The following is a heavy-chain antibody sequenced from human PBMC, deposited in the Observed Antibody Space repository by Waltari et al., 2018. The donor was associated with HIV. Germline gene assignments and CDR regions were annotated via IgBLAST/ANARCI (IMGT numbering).Heavy chain of an antibody. J-gene: IGHJ2*01. D-gene: IGHD6-19*01. CDR3: ARSGVGQWLVRGWAMDL. Sequence: EVQILESGGGLTQSGGSLRLYCVASGFNFRTSAMSWVRQAPGKGLEWVSGTSGSGGDTYYSDAVKGRFIISRDNSKNTVYLQMSNLRDDDTAVYFCARSGVGQWLVRGWAMDLWGRGTPVTVSS. CDR1: GFNFRTSA. CDR2: TSGSGGDT. V-gene: IGHV3-23*01.